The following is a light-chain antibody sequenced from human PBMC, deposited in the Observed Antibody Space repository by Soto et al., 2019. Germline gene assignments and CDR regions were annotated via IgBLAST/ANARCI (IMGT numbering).Light chain of an antibody. CDR3: QQSYSTPNT. J-gene: IGKJ2*01. CDR2: AAS. Sequence: DIQKTQSPSSLSASVGDRVTITCRASQSISSYLNWYQQKPGKAPKLLIYAASSLQSGVPSRFSGSGSGTDSTLTISSLQPEDFATYYCQQSYSTPNTFGQGTKLEIK. V-gene: IGKV1-39*01. CDR1: QSISSY.